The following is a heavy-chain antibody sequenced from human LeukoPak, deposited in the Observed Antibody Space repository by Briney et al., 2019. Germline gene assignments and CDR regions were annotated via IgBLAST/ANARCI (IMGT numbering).Heavy chain of an antibody. CDR3: ARRWGNIVGVTYEY. V-gene: IGHV4-39*01. J-gene: IGHJ4*02. Sequence: PSETLSLTCTISGSSITSVSHYWGWIRQPPGKGLEWIGDIYYTGSTYYSPSLRSRVTMSVHTSKNQFSLRLNSVTAVDTAVYYCARRWGNIVGVTYEYWGQGTLVTVSS. CDR2: IYYTGST. D-gene: IGHD3-16*01. CDR1: GSSITSVSHY.